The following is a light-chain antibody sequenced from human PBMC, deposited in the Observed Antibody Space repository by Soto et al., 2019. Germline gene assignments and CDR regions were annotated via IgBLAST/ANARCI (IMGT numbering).Light chain of an antibody. CDR1: QTVPNND. V-gene: IGKV3-20*01. CDR2: DAY. Sequence: EVVLTQSPGTLSLSPGDGASLSCRASQTVPNNDLAWYQHRPGQPPRLLISDAYRRAPGVPDRFRGSGAGADFTLTISRLEPEDFAVYYCQQYTTSSWTFGQGTKVEIE. CDR3: QQYTTSSWT. J-gene: IGKJ1*01.